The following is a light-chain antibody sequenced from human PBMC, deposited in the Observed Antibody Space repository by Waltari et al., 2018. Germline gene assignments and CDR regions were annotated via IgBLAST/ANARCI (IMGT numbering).Light chain of an antibody. CDR1: SSDVGDYNF. CDR3: SSYTTSNTLWV. J-gene: IGLJ3*02. V-gene: IGLV2-14*03. Sequence: QSALTQPASVSGSPGQSITISCTGTSSDVGDYNFVSWYQQHPGKAPQLIISHVNSRPSGVSNLFSGSKSGNTASLTISELQAEYGADYYCSSYTTSNTLWVFGGGTKLTVL. CDR2: HVN.